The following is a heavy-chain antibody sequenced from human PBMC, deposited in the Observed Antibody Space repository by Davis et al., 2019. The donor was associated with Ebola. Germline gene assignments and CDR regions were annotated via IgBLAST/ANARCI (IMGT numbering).Heavy chain of an antibody. CDR3: AKDIEVGATYFYYYYGMDV. CDR2: ISGDGGST. J-gene: IGHJ6*02. CDR1: GFTFSSYA. V-gene: IGHV3-43*02. D-gene: IGHD1-26*01. Sequence: GESLKISCAASGFTFSSYAMSWVRQAPGKGLEWVSAISGDGGSTYYADSVKGRFTISRDNSKNSLYLQMNSLRTEDTALYYCAKDIEVGATYFYYYYGMDVWGQGTTVTVSS.